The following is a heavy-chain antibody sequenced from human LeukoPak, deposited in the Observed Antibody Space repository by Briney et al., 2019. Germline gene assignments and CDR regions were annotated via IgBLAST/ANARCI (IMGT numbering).Heavy chain of an antibody. Sequence: XXSCKXXGXTFTXXYMHWVRQAPGQGLGWMGWINPNSGGTNYAQKFQGRVTMTRDTSISTAYMELSRLRSDDTAVHYCARVRSSSSWFDYWGQGTLVTVSS. J-gene: IGHJ4*02. CDR2: INPNSGGT. D-gene: IGHD6-6*01. CDR1: GXTFTXXY. CDR3: ARVRSSSSWFDY. V-gene: IGHV1-2*02.